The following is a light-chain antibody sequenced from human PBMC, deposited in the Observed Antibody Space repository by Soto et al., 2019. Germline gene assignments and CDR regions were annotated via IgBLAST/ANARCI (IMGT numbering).Light chain of an antibody. Sequence: DIQMTQSPSSLSAFVGDSITMTCQASQDIKNYLNWYQHKPGKAPKLLIYDAFKSDTGVPSRFSGSGSGTDFTFTINNLKPEDIATYFCQQYDSLPPTFGGGTRV. CDR2: DAF. CDR3: QQYDSLPPT. CDR1: QDIKNY. J-gene: IGKJ4*01. V-gene: IGKV1-33*01.